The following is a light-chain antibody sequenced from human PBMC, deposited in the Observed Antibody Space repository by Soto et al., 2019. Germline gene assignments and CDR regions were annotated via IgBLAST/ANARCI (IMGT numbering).Light chain of an antibody. J-gene: IGLJ2*01. Sequence: QSVLTQPPSASGTPGQRVTISCSGSSPNMGSNIVNWYQQLPGAAPKLLIYSKDQRPSGVPDRFSGSKSGTSASLAISGLQSEDEADYYCAAWDDSLNGVVFGGGTKLTVL. CDR1: SPNMGSNI. V-gene: IGLV1-44*01. CDR2: SKD. CDR3: AAWDDSLNGVV.